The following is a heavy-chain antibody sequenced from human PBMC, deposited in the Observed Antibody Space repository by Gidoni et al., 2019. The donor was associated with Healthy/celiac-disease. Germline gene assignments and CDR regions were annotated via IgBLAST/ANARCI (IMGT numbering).Heavy chain of an antibody. D-gene: IGHD3-10*01. V-gene: IGHV3-23*01. CDR3: AKGPSYYYGSGSHPYYFDY. Sequence: TISRDNSKNTLYLQMNSLRAEDTAVYYCAKGPSYYYGSGSHPYYFDYWGQGTLVTVSS. J-gene: IGHJ4*02.